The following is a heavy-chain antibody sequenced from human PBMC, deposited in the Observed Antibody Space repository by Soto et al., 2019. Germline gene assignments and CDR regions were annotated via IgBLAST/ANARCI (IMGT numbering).Heavy chain of an antibody. D-gene: IGHD3-3*01. V-gene: IGHV1-2*02. CDR3: ARGGGVGVAGSAAFDM. CDR2: INPATGAA. Sequence: QLHLVQSGAVVKKPGASVTVSCSASGYPVTAYYMHWVRQAPGRGLEWMGGINPATGAAKYTQTFPGRGTMTRDTSTSTVFMELSRLTSEDTAVFFCARGGGVGVAGSAAFDMWGQGTLVTVSS. J-gene: IGHJ3*02. CDR1: GYPVTAYY.